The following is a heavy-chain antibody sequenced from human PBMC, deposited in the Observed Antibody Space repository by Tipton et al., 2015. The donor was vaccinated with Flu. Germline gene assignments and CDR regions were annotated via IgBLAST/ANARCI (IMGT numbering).Heavy chain of an antibody. D-gene: IGHD1-14*01. CDR1: GVSISSYY. V-gene: IGHV4-59*01. Sequence: TLSLTCTVSGVSISSYYWSWIRQPPGKGLEWIGYIYYSGSTNYNPSLKSRVTISVDTSKNQFSLKLSSVTAADTAVYYCARLESWYPYYWGQGTLVTVSS. CDR3: ARLESWYPYY. CDR2: IYYSGST. J-gene: IGHJ4*02.